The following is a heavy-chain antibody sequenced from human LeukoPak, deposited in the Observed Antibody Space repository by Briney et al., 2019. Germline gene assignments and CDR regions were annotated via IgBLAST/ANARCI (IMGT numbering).Heavy chain of an antibody. CDR3: ARGKNQDSYYDFWSGYSYYYYYYMDV. CDR2: IYFSGST. Sequence: SETLSLTCTVSGGSISSSSYYWGWIRQPPGKGLEWIGSIYFSGSTYYNPSLKSRVTISVDTSKNQFSLKLSSVTAADTAVYYCARGKNQDSYYDFWSGYSYYYYYYMDVWGKGTTVTVSS. CDR1: GGSISSSSYY. J-gene: IGHJ6*03. D-gene: IGHD3-3*01. V-gene: IGHV4-39*07.